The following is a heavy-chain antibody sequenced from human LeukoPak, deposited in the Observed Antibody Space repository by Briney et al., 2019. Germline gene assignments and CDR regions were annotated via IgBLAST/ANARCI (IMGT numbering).Heavy chain of an antibody. CDR2: ISGGGSTI. Sequence: GGTLRLSCAASGFTFRGYEMSWVRQAPGKGLEWVSYISGGGSTIYYADSVKGRFTISRDNAKTSLYVQMNSLRAEATAIYYCARVSDTSGCPDSWGQGTLVTVSS. V-gene: IGHV3-48*03. CDR1: GFTFRGYE. D-gene: IGHD6-19*01. CDR3: ARVSDTSGCPDS. J-gene: IGHJ4*02.